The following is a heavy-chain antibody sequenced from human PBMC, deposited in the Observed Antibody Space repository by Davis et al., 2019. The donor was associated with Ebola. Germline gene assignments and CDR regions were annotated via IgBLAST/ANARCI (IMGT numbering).Heavy chain of an antibody. D-gene: IGHD6-19*01. J-gene: IGHJ4*02. CDR3: ARGGWYSIVVASTDY. CDR2: ISGSGAST. CDR1: GFTFNNYA. Sequence: GESLKIPCAASGFTFNNYAMSWVRQAPGKGLEWVSGISGSGASTYYADSVKGRFTISRDNSKNTLYLQMNSLRAEDTAVYYCARGGWYSIVVASTDYWGQGTLVTVSS. V-gene: IGHV3-23*01.